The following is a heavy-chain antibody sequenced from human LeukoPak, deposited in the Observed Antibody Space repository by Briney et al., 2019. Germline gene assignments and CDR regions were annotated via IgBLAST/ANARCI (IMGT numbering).Heavy chain of an antibody. CDR2: SHTSGKT. V-gene: IGHV4-61*02. J-gene: IGHJ3*02. CDR3: ARLNLPAPTGAFDI. D-gene: IGHD2-2*01. CDR1: GGSISSGNYY. Sequence: SQTLSLTCTVSGGSISSGNYYWSWIRQPAGEGLEWIGRSHTSGKTDYNPSLKSRVTISTDMSKNNFSLKLTSVTAADTALYFCARLNLPAPTGAFDIWGQGTMVTVSS.